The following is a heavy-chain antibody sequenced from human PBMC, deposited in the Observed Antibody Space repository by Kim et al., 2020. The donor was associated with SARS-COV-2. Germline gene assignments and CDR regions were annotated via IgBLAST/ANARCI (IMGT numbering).Heavy chain of an antibody. CDR3: ARHRRLGIIAARHYYFDY. J-gene: IGHJ4*02. V-gene: IGHV4-39*01. Sequence: SETLSLTCTVSGGSISSSSYYWGWIRQPPGKGLEWIGSIYYSGITYYNPSLKSRVTISVDTTKNQFSLKVSSVTAADTAVYYCARHRRLGIIAARHYYFDYWGQGTLVTVSS. CDR2: IYYSGIT. CDR1: GGSISSSSYY. D-gene: IGHD6-6*01.